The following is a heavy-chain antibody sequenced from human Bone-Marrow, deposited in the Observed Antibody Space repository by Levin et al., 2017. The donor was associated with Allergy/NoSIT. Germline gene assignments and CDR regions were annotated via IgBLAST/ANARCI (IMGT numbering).Heavy chain of an antibody. D-gene: IGHD3-10*01. CDR1: GFTFSSYW. CDR2: INTDGSTT. V-gene: IGHV3-74*01. Sequence: PGGSLRLSCAASGFTFSSYWMHWVRQAPGKGLVWVSRINTDGSTTNYADSVEGRFTISRDNAKNTLYLQMNSLRAEDTAVYYCASDRVAGSGRCDSWGQGTLVTVSS. CDR3: ASDRVAGSGRCDS. J-gene: IGHJ4*02.